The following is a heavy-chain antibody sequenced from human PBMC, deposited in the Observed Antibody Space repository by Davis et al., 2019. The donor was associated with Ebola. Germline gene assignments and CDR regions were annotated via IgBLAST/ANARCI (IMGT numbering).Heavy chain of an antibody. D-gene: IGHD1-26*01. CDR3: ARAWGLLHPYDAFDI. CDR2: IYYSGST. V-gene: IGHV4-31*03. Sequence: PSETLSLTCTVSGGSISSGGYYWSWIRQHPGKGLEWIGYIYYSGSTYYNPSLKSRVTISVDTSKNQFSLKLSSVTAADTAVYYCARAWGLLHPYDAFDIWGQGTMVTVSS. J-gene: IGHJ3*02. CDR1: GGSISSGGYY.